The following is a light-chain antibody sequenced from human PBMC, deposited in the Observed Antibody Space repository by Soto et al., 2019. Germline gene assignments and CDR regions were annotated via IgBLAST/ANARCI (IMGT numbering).Light chain of an antibody. CDR3: QHYHSSPIS. J-gene: IGKJ5*01. CDR1: QSVRSN. V-gene: IGKV3-20*01. CDR2: GAS. Sequence: EIVMTQSPATLSVSPGERVTLSCRASQSVRSNLAWYQQKPGQAPRLLIYGASIRATGIPDRFSGSGSGTDFTLTITRLEPEDFAVFYCQHYHSSPISFGQGTRLEIK.